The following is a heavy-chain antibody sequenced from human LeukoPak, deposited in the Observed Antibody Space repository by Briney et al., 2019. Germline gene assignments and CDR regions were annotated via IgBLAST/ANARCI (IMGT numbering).Heavy chain of an antibody. CDR1: GFTFSSYA. CDR2: ISYDGSNK. D-gene: IGHD2-15*01. CDR3: ARDSGLWSGGSPDAFDI. Sequence: PGGSLRLSCAASGFTFSSYAMHWVRQAPGKGLEWVAVISYDGSNKYYADSVKGRFTISRDNSKNTLYLQMNSLRAEDTAVYYCARDSGLWSGGSPDAFDIWGQGTMVTVSS. V-gene: IGHV3-30*04. J-gene: IGHJ3*02.